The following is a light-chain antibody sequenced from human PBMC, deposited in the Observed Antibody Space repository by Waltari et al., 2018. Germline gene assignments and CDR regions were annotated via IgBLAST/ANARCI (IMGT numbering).Light chain of an antibody. CDR2: EDN. Sequence: SYELTQPPALSVSPGQTARITCAGDALRKKNAYWYQQKPGQSPILIIYEDNKRPSGIPERFSGSSSGTVATLTLSGAQVEDEADYCCYSTDTSGFFGGGTRLTVL. J-gene: IGLJ7*01. CDR1: ALRKKN. V-gene: IGLV3-10*01. CDR3: YSTDTSGF.